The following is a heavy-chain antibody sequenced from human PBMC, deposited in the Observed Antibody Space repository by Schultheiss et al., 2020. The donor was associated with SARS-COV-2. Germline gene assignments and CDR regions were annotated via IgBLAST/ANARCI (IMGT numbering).Heavy chain of an antibody. CDR3: AKDLVRRLSFDY. CDR1: GFTFSSYA. J-gene: IGHJ4*02. V-gene: IGHV3-64*04. D-gene: IGHD1-1*01. CDR2: IGTAGDT. Sequence: GGSLRLSCAASGFTFSSYAMHWVRQAPGKGLEYVSAIGTAGDTYYQGSVKGRFTISRDISKNTLFLQMNSLRAEDTAVYYCAKDLVRRLSFDYWGQGTLVTVSS.